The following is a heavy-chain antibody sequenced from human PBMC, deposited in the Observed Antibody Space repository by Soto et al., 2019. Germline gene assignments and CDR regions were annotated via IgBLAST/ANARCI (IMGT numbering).Heavy chain of an antibody. CDR1: GGSFSGYC. J-gene: IGHJ4*02. CDR2: VDHSGST. D-gene: IGHD6-13*01. Sequence: QVQLQQWGAGLLKPSETLSLTCAVYGGSFSGYCWSWIRQAPGKGLEWIGEVDHSGSTNYNPSLTSRVTISVDTSKNQFSLKLSSVTAADTAVYYCASGRKEYSSSWYVDWGQGTLVTVSS. V-gene: IGHV4-34*01. CDR3: ASGRKEYSSSWYVD.